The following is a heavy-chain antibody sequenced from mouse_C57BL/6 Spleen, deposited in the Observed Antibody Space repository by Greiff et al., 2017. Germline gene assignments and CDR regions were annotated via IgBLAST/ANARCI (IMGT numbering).Heavy chain of an antibody. CDR3: VREDDYDWYFDV. V-gene: IGHV10-3*01. Sequence: EVHLVESGGGLVQPKGSLKLSCAASGFTFNTYAMHWVRQAPGKGLEWVARIRSKSSNYATYYADSVKDRFTISRDDSQSMLYLQMNNLKPEDTAMYYCVREDDYDWYFDVWGTGTTVTVSS. J-gene: IGHJ1*03. CDR2: IRSKSSNYAT. D-gene: IGHD2-4*01. CDR1: GFTFNTYA.